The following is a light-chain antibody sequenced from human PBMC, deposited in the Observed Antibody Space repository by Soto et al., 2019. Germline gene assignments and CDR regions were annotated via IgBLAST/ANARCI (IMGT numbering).Light chain of an antibody. CDR1: QSVSSSY. CDR2: DAS. V-gene: IGKV3-20*01. J-gene: IGKJ2*01. CDR3: QQYGNSSYT. Sequence: EIVLTQSTGTLSLSPGERATLSCRASQSVSSSYLAWYQQKPGQAPRLLIYDASSRATGIPDRFSGSGSETDFTLTISRLEPEEFAVYYCQQYGNSSYTFGQGTKLEIK.